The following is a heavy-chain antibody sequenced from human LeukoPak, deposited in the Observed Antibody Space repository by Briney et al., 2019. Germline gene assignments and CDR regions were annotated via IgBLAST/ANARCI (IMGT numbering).Heavy chain of an antibody. CDR1: GYTFTGYY. J-gene: IGHJ5*02. CDR2: INPNSGGT. Sequence: RASVKVSCKASGYTFTGYYMHWVRQAPGQGLEWMGWINPNSGGTNYAQKFRGRVTMTRDTSISTAYMELSRLRSDDTAVYYCAREFNWNWFDPWGQGTLVTVSS. CDR3: AREFNWNWFDP. D-gene: IGHD1-20*01. V-gene: IGHV1-2*02.